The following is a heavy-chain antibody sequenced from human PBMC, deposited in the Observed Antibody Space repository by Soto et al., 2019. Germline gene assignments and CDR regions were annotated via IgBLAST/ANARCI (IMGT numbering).Heavy chain of an antibody. Sequence: QVQLQESGPGLVKPSETLSLTCIVSGVSVSSGYCTWIRQSPGKGLEWIGYISHSGLRHYRASLQSRLTLSIETSKDQFALAFTSVTGADTAIYHCATAHDPCPGCYSRGQGTVVTGSS. V-gene: IGHV4-59*02. CDR3: ATAHDPCPGCYS. J-gene: IGHJ4*02. D-gene: IGHD3-10*01. CDR2: ISHSGLR. CDR1: GVSVSSGY.